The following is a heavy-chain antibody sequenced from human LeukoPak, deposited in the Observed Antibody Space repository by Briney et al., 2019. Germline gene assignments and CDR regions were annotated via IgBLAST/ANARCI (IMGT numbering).Heavy chain of an antibody. CDR2: ISSSGGTM. CDR3: ARGFYIYHGGNFLYHH. CDR1: GFTFSNYE. D-gene: IGHD4-23*01. Sequence: PGGSLRLSCAASGFTFSNYEMNWVRQAPGKGLEWVSYISSSGGTMYYADSVKGRFTISRDNAKNSLYLQMNSLRAEDTAVYYCARGFYIYHGGNFLYHHWGQGTLVTVSS. J-gene: IGHJ1*01. V-gene: IGHV3-48*03.